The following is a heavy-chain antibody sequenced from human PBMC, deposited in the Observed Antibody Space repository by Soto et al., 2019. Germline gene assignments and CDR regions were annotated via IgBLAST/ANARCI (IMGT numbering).Heavy chain of an antibody. Sequence: ASETLSLTCTVSGGSISSSSYYWGWIRQPPGKGLEWIGSIYYSGSTYYNPSLKSRFTISRDNAKNSLYLQMNSLRAEDTAVYYCASRRGAYWGQGTLVTVSS. D-gene: IGHD3-10*01. J-gene: IGHJ4*02. V-gene: IGHV4-39*01. CDR2: IYYSGST. CDR3: ASRRGAY. CDR1: GGSISSSSYY.